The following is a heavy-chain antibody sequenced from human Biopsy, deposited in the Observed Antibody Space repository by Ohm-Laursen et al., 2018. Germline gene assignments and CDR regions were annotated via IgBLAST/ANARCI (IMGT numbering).Heavy chain of an antibody. CDR2: INPGGNST. V-gene: IGHV1-46*01. CDR1: GYTFTTYY. CDR3: VLASFDY. J-gene: IGHJ4*02. Sequence: ASVKVSCKASGYTFTTYYIHWVRQAPGQGLEWMGIINPGGNSTAYTQNFQGRVTMTWDTSTTTVFMELSSLRSEDTAVYYCVLASFDYWGQGTLVTVSS.